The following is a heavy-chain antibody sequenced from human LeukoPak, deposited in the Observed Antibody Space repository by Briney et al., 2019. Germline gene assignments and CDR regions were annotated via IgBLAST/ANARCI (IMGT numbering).Heavy chain of an antibody. CDR3: ARGVPGATDYFDY. Sequence: SETLSLTCTVSGGSISSGGYYWSWIRQHPGKGLEWIGYIYYSGSTYYNPSLKSRVTISVDTSKNQFSLKLSSVTAADTAVYYCARGVPGATDYFDYWGQGTLVTVSS. CDR1: GGSISSGGYY. J-gene: IGHJ4*02. V-gene: IGHV4-31*03. D-gene: IGHD1-26*01. CDR2: IYYSGST.